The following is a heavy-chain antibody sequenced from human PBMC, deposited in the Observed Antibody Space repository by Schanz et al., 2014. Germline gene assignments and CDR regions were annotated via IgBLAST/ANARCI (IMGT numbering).Heavy chain of an antibody. J-gene: IGHJ6*02. CDR3: ARGGRTTYNYYYGMDV. Sequence: QVQLQESGPGLVKPSQTLSLTCAVSGGSISSGGYSWNWIRQPPGKGLEWIVYIYYSGSTYYNPSLKSRVPITVDTSKHQSSRKLSAVTAADTAVYYCARGGRTTYNYYYGMDVWGQGTTVTVSS. CDR2: IYYSGST. V-gene: IGHV4-30-4*07. CDR1: GGSISSGGYS. D-gene: IGHD1-1*01.